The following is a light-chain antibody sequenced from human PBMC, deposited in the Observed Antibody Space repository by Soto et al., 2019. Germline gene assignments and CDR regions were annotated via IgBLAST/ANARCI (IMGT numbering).Light chain of an antibody. CDR1: QTVDTNY. V-gene: IGKV3-20*01. CDR3: QQYATSPWT. CDR2: GAS. Sequence: EIVLTQSPGTLSLSPGERATHSCRASQTVDTNYLAWYQQIPGQAPRLLIYGASTRATGIPDRFSGSGSGTDFTLTISRLDPEDSAVYYCQQYATSPWTFGQGTKVEIK. J-gene: IGKJ1*01.